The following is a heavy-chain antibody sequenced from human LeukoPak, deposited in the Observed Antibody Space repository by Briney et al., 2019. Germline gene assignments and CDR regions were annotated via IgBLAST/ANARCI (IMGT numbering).Heavy chain of an antibody. CDR1: GGTFSSYA. D-gene: IGHD3-22*01. J-gene: IGHJ6*02. V-gene: IGHV1-69*04. Sequence: ASVKVSCKASGGTFSSYAISWVRQAPGQGLEWMGRIIPILGIANYAQKFQGRVTITADKSTSTAYMELSSLRSEDTAVYYCARGGSGYQYYYYYGMDVWGQGTTVTVSS. CDR2: IIPILGIA. CDR3: ARGGSGYQYYYYYGMDV.